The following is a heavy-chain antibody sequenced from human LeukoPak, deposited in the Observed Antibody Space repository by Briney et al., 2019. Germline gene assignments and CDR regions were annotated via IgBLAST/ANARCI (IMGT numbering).Heavy chain of an antibody. CDR1: GFTVSSNY. CDR2: IYSGGST. J-gene: IGHJ4*02. Sequence: GGSLRLSCAASGFTVSSNYMSWVRQAPGKGLEWVSVIYSGGSTYYADSVKGRFTISRDNSKNTLYLQMNSLRAEDTAVYYCARDGHFDFWSGSVYPNWGQGTLVTVSS. CDR3: ARDGHFDFWSGSVYPN. D-gene: IGHD3-3*01. V-gene: IGHV3-66*01.